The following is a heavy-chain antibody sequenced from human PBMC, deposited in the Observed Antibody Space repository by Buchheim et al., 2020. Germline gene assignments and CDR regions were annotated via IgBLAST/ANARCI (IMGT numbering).Heavy chain of an antibody. Sequence: QVQLVESGGGVVQPGRSLRLSCAASGFTFSSYGMHWVRQAPGKGLEWVAVISYDGSNKYYADSVKGRFTISRDNSKNTLYLQMNSLRAEDTAVYYCARRLWFGELGSWGQGTL. V-gene: IGHV3-30*03. CDR1: GFTFSSYG. J-gene: IGHJ4*02. D-gene: IGHD3-10*01. CDR3: ARRLWFGELGS. CDR2: ISYDGSNK.